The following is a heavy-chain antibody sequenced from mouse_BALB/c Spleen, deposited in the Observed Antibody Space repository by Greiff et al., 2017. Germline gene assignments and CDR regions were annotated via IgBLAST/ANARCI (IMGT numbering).Heavy chain of an antibody. CDR1: GYSFTGYT. J-gene: IGHJ3*01. CDR2: INPYNGGT. Sequence: VEPGASMKISCKASGYSFTGYTMNWVKQSHGKNLEWIGLINPYNGGTSYNQKFKGKATLTVDKSSSTAYMELLSLTSEDSAVSYCARERSYGYVGFAYWGQGTLVTVSA. D-gene: IGHD1-2*01. V-gene: IGHV1-26*01. CDR3: ARERSYGYVGFAY.